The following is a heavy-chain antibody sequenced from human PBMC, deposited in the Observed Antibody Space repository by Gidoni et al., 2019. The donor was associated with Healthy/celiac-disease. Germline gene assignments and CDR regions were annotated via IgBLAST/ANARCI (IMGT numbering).Heavy chain of an antibody. J-gene: IGHJ1*01. CDR1: GFAFGSYT. D-gene: IGHD2-15*01. Sequence: VQLVESGGGFVQPGGSLRLSCAASGFAFGSYTMSWVRQAPGKGLEWVSAISGSGGSTYYADSVKGRFTISRDNSKNTLYLQMNSLRAEDTAVYYCAKDVVTVEVEYFQHWGQGTLVTVSS. V-gene: IGHV3-23*04. CDR2: ISGSGGST. CDR3: AKDVVTVEVEYFQH.